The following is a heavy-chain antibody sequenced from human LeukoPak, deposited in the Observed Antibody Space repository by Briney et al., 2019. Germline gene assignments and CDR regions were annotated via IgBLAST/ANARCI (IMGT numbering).Heavy chain of an antibody. CDR2: INPNSGGT. V-gene: IGHV1-2*02. D-gene: IGHD3-10*01. Sequence: ASVKVSCKASGYTFTGYYMHWVRQAPGQGLEWMGWINPNSGGTNYAQKFQGRVTMTRDTSISTAYMELSRLRSDDTAVYYCARAPPITRGPFDPWGQGTLVTVSS. CDR1: GYTFTGYY. CDR3: ARAPPITRGPFDP. J-gene: IGHJ5*02.